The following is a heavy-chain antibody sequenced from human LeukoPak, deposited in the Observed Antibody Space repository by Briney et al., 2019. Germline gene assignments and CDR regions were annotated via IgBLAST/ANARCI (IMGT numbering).Heavy chain of an antibody. J-gene: IGHJ4*02. Sequence: GGSLRLSCAASGFTFSSYSMNWVRQAPGKGLEWVSVIYSDRSTYYADSVKGRFTISRDNSKNTLYLQMNSLRAEDTAVYYCAREGPGTTFDYWGQGTLVTVSS. CDR3: AREGPGTTFDY. CDR2: IYSDRST. CDR1: GFTFSSYS. V-gene: IGHV3-66*01. D-gene: IGHD1-1*01.